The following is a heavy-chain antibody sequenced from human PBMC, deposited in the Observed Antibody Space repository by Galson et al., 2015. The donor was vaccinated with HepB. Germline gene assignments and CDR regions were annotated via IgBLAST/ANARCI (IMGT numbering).Heavy chain of an antibody. CDR1: GFTFSSYA. CDR2: ISGSGGST. V-gene: IGHV3-23*01. D-gene: IGHD5-12*01. Sequence: SLRLSCAASGFTFSSYAMSWVRQAPGKGLEWVSAISGSGGSTYYADSVKGRFTISRDNSKNTLYLQMNSLRAEDTALYYCAREAYSGSDGAFYYYGMDVWRQGTTVTVSS. J-gene: IGHJ6*02. CDR3: AREAYSGSDGAFYYYGMDV.